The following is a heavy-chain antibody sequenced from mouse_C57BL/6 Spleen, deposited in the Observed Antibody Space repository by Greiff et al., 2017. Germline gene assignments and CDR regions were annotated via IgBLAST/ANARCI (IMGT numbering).Heavy chain of an antibody. CDR1: GYTFTSYW. J-gene: IGHJ3*01. Sequence: QVQLQQPGAELVKPGASVKLSCKASGYTFTSYWMHWVKQRPGRGLEWIGRIYPNSGGTKYNEKFKSKATLTVDKPSSTAYMQLSSLTSEDSAVYYCARERSTGFAYWGQGTLVTVSA. CDR3: ARERSTGFAY. V-gene: IGHV1-72*01. CDR2: IYPNSGGT.